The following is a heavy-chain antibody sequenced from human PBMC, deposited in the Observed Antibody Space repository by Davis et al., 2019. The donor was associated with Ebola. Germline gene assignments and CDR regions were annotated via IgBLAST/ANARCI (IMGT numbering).Heavy chain of an antibody. J-gene: IGHJ6*02. Sequence: ASVKVSCKASGYTFTSYDINWVRQATGQGLEWMGWMNPNSGNTGYAQKFQGRVTMTRNTSISTAYMELSSLRSEDTAVYYCARDGWVVVPAAIDYYGMDVWGQGTTVTVSS. CDR1: GYTFTSYD. CDR3: ARDGWVVVPAAIDYYGMDV. D-gene: IGHD2-2*02. V-gene: IGHV1-8*01. CDR2: MNPNSGNT.